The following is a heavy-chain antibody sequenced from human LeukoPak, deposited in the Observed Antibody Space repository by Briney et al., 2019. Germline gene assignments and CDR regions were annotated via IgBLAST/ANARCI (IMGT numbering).Heavy chain of an antibody. Sequence: ASVKVSCKASGYTFTSYYMHWVRQAPGQGLEWMGIINPSGGSTSYAQKFQGRVTMTRDTSTSTVYMELSSLRSEDTAVYYCARSYYDILTGYSAADDAFDIWGQGTMVTVSS. CDR1: GYTFTSYY. CDR2: INPSGGST. J-gene: IGHJ3*02. CDR3: ARSYYDILTGYSAADDAFDI. V-gene: IGHV1-46*01. D-gene: IGHD3-9*01.